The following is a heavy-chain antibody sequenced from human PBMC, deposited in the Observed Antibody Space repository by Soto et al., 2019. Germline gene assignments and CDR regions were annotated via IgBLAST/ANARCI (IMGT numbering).Heavy chain of an antibody. V-gene: IGHV3-7*01. CDR3: ARDLKGPSDDFWSGYYLAPYYYYGMDV. D-gene: IGHD3-3*01. Sequence: GSLRLSCAASGFTFSSYWMSWVRQAPGKGLEWVANIKQDGSEKYYVDSVKGRFTISRDNAKNSLYLQMNSLRAEDTAVYYCARDLKGPSDDFWSGYYLAPYYYYGMDVWGQGTTVTVSS. J-gene: IGHJ6*02. CDR1: GFTFSSYW. CDR2: IKQDGSEK.